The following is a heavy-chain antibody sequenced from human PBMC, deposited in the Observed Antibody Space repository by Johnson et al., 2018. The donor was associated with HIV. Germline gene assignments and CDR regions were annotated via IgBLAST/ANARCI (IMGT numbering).Heavy chain of an antibody. CDR2: IKSKTDGGTT. CDR3: TTMMGDPGAFDI. Sequence: VQLVESGGGVVQPGRSLRLSCAASGFTFSSYAMHWVRQAPGKGLEWVGRIKSKTDGGTTDYAAPVKGRFTISRDDSKNTLYLHMNSLKTQDTAVYYCTTMMGDPGAFDIWGQGTMVTVSS. CDR1: GFTFSSYA. J-gene: IGHJ3*02. V-gene: IGHV3-15*01. D-gene: IGHD2-21*02.